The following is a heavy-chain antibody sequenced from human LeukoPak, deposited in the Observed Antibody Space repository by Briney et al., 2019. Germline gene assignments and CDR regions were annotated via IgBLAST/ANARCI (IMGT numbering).Heavy chain of an antibody. D-gene: IGHD6-13*01. J-gene: IGHJ4*02. CDR3: AKGGHSSGWSFYYFDS. CDR2: LSASGGAT. V-gene: IGHV3-23*01. CDR1: GFTFSNYA. Sequence: QSGGSLRLSCAASGFTFSNYAVTWVRQAPGKGLEWVSRLSASGGATFYADSVKGRFTISRDNSKNTLYLQMNSLRAEDTAVYYCAKGGHSSGWSFYYFDSWGQGTLVTVSS.